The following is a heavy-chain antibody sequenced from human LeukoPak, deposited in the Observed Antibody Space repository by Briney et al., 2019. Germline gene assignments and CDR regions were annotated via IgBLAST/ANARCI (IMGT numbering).Heavy chain of an antibody. V-gene: IGHV3-23*01. CDR3: AKGMTDPLTGYYILNNVDY. D-gene: IGHD3-9*01. CDR1: GFTFSSHA. J-gene: IGHJ4*02. Sequence: GGSLRLSCAASGFTFSSHAVTWVRQAPGKGLEWVASITGSGSATYYADSVKGRFTIPRDNSKETLYLQMNSLRADDTALYYCAKGMTDPLTGYYILNNVDYWGQGTLVTVSS. CDR2: ITGSGSAT.